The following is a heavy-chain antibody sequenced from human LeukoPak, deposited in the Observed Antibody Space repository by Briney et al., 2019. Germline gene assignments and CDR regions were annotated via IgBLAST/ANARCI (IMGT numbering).Heavy chain of an antibody. CDR1: GFTFSSYA. CDR2: ISYDGSNK. Sequence: GRSLRLSCAASGFTFSSYAMHWVRQAPGKGLEWVAVISYDGSNKYYADSVKGRFTISRDNSKNTLYLQMNSLRAEDTAVYYCAKVWWLSGAFDIWGQGTMVTVSS. D-gene: IGHD2-8*02. V-gene: IGHV3-30*04. CDR3: AKVWWLSGAFDI. J-gene: IGHJ3*02.